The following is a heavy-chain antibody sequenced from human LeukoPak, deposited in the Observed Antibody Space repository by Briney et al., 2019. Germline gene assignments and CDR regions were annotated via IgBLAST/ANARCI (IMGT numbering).Heavy chain of an antibody. CDR3: ARGVGGYTNNWFDP. Sequence: GASVKVSCKASGYTFTSYGISWVRQAPGQGLEWMGRIIPILGIANYAQKFQGRVTITADKSTSTAYMELSSLRSEDRAVYYCARGVGGYTNNWFDPWGQGTLVTVSS. V-gene: IGHV1-69*04. CDR1: GYTFTSYG. J-gene: IGHJ5*02. CDR2: IIPILGIA. D-gene: IGHD5-12*01.